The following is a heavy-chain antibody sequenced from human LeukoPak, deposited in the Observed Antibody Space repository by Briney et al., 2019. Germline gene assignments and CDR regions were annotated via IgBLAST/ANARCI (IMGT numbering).Heavy chain of an antibody. CDR3: AKDKGGRIVGATTFDY. J-gene: IGHJ4*02. CDR2: IRYDGSNK. V-gene: IGHV3-30*02. D-gene: IGHD1-26*01. Sequence: GGSLRLSCAASGFTFSNYGMHRVRQAPGKGLEWVAFIRYDGSNKYYADSVKGRFTVSRDNSKNTLCLQMNSLRAEDTAVYYCAKDKGGRIVGATTFDYWGQGTLVTVSS. CDR1: GFTFSNYG.